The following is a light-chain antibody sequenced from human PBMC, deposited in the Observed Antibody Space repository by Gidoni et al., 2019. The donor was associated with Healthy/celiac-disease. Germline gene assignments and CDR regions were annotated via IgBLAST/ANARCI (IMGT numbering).Light chain of an antibody. Sequence: DIQMTQSPPSLSASVGDRVTITCRASQSISSYLNWYQQKPGKAPKLLIYAASSLQSGVPSRFSGSGSGTDFTLTISSLQPEDFATYYCQQSYSTPLFTFGPXTKVDIK. CDR2: AAS. J-gene: IGKJ3*01. CDR1: QSISSY. CDR3: QQSYSTPLFT. V-gene: IGKV1-39*01.